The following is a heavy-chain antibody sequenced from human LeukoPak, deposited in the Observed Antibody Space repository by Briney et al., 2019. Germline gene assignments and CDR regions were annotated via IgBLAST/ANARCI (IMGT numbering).Heavy chain of an antibody. J-gene: IGHJ4*02. CDR1: GLAFSSYW. Sequence: PGGSLRLSCAASGLAFSSYWMHWVRQVPGKGLVWVSRINPGGGSTAYADSVKGRFTISRDNAKNTLYLQMKSLRAEATAVYYCARSNQADDYWGQGTLVTVSS. CDR2: INPGGGST. D-gene: IGHD4-11*01. V-gene: IGHV3-74*01. CDR3: ARSNQADDY.